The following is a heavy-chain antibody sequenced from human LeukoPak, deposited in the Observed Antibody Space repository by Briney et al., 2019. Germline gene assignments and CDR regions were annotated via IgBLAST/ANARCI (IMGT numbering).Heavy chain of an antibody. CDR2: INWNGGST. CDR1: GFTFDDYG. J-gene: IGHJ6*01. D-gene: IGHD3-3*01. V-gene: IGHV3-20*01. Sequence: PGGSLRLSCAASGFTFDDYGMSWVRQAPGKGLGWVSGINWNGGSTGYEDSVKGRFTISRDNAKNSLYLQMNSLRGEDAALYHCARGITIFGVVSMDVWGQGTTVTVSS. CDR3: ARGITIFGVVSMDV.